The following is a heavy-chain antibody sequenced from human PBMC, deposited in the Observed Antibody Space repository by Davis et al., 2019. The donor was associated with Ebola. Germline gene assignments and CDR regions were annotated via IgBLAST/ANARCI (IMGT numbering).Heavy chain of an antibody. CDR2: ISGSGGST. CDR3: AKGRGAVAGYGMDV. Sequence: GGSLRLSCAASGFTFRSYSMNWVRQAPGKGLEWVSAISGSGGSTYYADSVKGRFTISRDNSKNTLYLQMNSLRAEDTAVYYCAKGRGAVAGYGMDVWGQGTTVTVSS. J-gene: IGHJ6*02. V-gene: IGHV3-23*01. D-gene: IGHD6-19*01. CDR1: GFTFRSYS.